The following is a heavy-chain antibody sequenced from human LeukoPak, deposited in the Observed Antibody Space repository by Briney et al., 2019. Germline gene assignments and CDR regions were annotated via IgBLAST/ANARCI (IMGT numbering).Heavy chain of an antibody. CDR1: GYTFTSYG. J-gene: IGHJ3*02. V-gene: IGHV1-18*04. Sequence: ASVKVSCKASGYTFTSYGISWVRQAPGQGLEGMGWISAYNGNTNYAQKLQGRVTMTTDTSTSTAYIELRSLRSDDTAVYYCARNGGVSDAFDIWGQGTMVTVSS. CDR2: ISAYNGNT. CDR3: ARNGGVSDAFDI. D-gene: IGHD2-8*01.